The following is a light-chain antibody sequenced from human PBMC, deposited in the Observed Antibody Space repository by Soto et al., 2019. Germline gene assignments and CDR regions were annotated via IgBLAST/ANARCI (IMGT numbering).Light chain of an antibody. CDR1: QSVTDN. V-gene: IGKV3-15*01. CDR2: GAS. CDR3: QQYKDWPRT. J-gene: IGKJ1*01. Sequence: EIVMTQSPATLSVSPGERATLSCRASQSVTDNLAWYQQKPGQAPRLLIYGASTRYTGVPARFSGGGSETEFTLTISSLQSEDFAVYYCQQYKDWPRTFSQGTKVEIK.